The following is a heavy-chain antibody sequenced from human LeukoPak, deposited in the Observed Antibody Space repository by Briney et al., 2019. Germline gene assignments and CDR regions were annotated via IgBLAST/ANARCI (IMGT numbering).Heavy chain of an antibody. V-gene: IGHV3-23*01. CDR2: ISGSGGST. D-gene: IGHD3-10*01. CDR1: GFTFSSYA. CDR3: AKWTRITMVRGVTYFDY. J-gene: IGHJ4*02. Sequence: GGSLRLSCAASGFTFSSYAMSWVRQAPGKGLEWVSAISGSGGSTYYADSVKGRFTISRDNSKNTLYLQMNSLRAEDTAVYYCAKWTRITMVRGVTYFDYWGQGTLVTVS.